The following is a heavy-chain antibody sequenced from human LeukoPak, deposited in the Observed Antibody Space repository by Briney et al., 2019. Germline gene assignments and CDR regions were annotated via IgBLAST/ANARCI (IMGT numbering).Heavy chain of an antibody. Sequence: ASVKVCCKLSGYTLTELSMNWVRQAPGKGLEWMGGFEPEDGKTIDAQKFQRRVTMTEDTSTDTAYMELSSLRSEDTAVYYCATDDPQDAFDIWGQGTMVTVSS. J-gene: IGHJ3*02. CDR2: FEPEDGKT. CDR3: ATDDPQDAFDI. CDR1: GYTLTELS. V-gene: IGHV1-24*01.